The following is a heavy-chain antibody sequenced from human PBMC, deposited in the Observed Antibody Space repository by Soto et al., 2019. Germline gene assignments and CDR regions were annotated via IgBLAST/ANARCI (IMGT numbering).Heavy chain of an antibody. CDR2: IYYSGST. D-gene: IGHD3-10*01. V-gene: IGHV4-39*01. CDR3: ARLGRRGFGELSRYFDY. Sequence: QLQLQESGPGLVKPSETLSLTCTVSGGSISSSSYYWGWFRQPPGKGLEWIGSIYYSGSTYYNPSLKSRVTISVDASKNQFSLKLSSVTAADTAVYYCARLGRRGFGELSRYFDYWGQGTLVTVSS. CDR1: GGSISSSSYY. J-gene: IGHJ4*02.